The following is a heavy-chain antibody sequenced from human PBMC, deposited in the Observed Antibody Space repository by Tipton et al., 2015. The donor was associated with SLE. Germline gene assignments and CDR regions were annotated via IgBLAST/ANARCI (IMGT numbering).Heavy chain of an antibody. CDR1: GFTFSTYT. CDR3: ARRSLLPRYFDY. V-gene: IGHV4-34*01. CDR2: INHSGST. D-gene: IGHD2-15*01. Sequence: LRLSCAASGFTFSTYTMNWVRQPPGKGLEWIGEINHSGSTNYNPSLKSRVTVSVDTSKNQFSLKLSSVTAADTAVYYCARRSLLPRYFDYWGQGTLVTVSS. J-gene: IGHJ4*02.